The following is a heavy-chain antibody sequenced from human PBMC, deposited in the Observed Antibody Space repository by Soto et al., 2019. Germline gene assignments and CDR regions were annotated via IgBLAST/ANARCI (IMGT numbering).Heavy chain of an antibody. Sequence: EVQLVESGGTLVQPGGSLRLSCAASGLTFSSPWMSWVRQAPGKGLEWVANMKQDDSEKYYLESVKGRFTISRDNTKNALALQMNSLRVEDTAVYYCTRDDYYGGTSRDWGQGTLVTVAS. D-gene: IGHD4-17*01. J-gene: IGHJ4*02. CDR3: TRDDYYGGTSRD. CDR1: GLTFSSPW. V-gene: IGHV3-7*01. CDR2: MKQDDSEK.